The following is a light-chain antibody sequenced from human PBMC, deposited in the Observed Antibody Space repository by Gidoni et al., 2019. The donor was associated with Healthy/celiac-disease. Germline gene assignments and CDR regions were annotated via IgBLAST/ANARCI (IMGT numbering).Light chain of an antibody. Sequence: EIVLTQSPATLSLSPRERATLSCRASQSVSSYLAWYQQKPGQAPRLLIYDASNRATGSPARFSGSGSGTDFTLTISSLEPEDFAVYYCQQRSNWPPGYTFGQGTKLEIK. CDR1: QSVSSY. CDR2: DAS. CDR3: QQRSNWPPGYT. J-gene: IGKJ2*01. V-gene: IGKV3-11*01.